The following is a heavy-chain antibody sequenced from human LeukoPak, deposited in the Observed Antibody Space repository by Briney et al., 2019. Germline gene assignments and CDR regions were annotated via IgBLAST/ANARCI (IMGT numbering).Heavy chain of an antibody. CDR1: GHTFSSHH. CDR3: AKDGTGGYYYLDY. Sequence: PGGPLTLSCAPSGHTFSSHHMQWVRQAPDGAREWVALMIYDGSNEYYADSVQGRFTISRDSSRNTLYLQMNSLRAEDTAVYYCAKDGTGGYYYLDYWGQGTLVTVSS. V-gene: IGHV3-30*01. J-gene: IGHJ4*02. CDR2: MIYDGSNE. D-gene: IGHD3-22*01.